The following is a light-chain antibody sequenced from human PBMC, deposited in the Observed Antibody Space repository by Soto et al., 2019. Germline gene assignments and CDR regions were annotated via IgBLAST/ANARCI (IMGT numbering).Light chain of an antibody. CDR2: GTA. CDR1: QSVSGN. J-gene: IGKJ4*01. V-gene: IGKV3-20*01. CDR3: QHYGSSVT. Sequence: EIVMTQSPVTLSVSPGQSATLSCRASQSVSGNLAWYQQNPGQAPRLLIYGTASRAPDIPDRFSGDGAGADFTLTITRLEPEDFAVYYCQHYGSSVTFGGGTKVDIK.